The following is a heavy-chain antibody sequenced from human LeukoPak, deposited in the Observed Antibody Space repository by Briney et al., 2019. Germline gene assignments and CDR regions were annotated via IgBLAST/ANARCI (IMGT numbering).Heavy chain of an antibody. Sequence: NPSETLSLTCTVSGGSVVTNDFYWGWIRQRPGKGPEWIGHSYYSGSTYYNPSLRSRVTISVDTSKNQFSLKMNSVTAADTAIYFCVRDSTLFGVVNYMDVWGKGTTVTVSS. CDR2: SYYSGST. CDR3: VRDSTLFGVVNYMDV. V-gene: IGHV4-30-4*08. J-gene: IGHJ6*03. CDR1: GGSVVTNDFY. D-gene: IGHD3-3*01.